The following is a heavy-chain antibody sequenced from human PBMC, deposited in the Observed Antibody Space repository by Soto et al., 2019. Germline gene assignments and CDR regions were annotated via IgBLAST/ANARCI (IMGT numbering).Heavy chain of an antibody. Sequence: SETLSLTCSVSGASIRSYYWHWIRQPPGKGLAWIGYVYTSDYTRYSSSLKSRVTISVDTSKSQFYLRLNSVTAADTAVYYCARLNWNCGRDCYIDSWGPGILVTVSS. V-gene: IGHV4-4*08. D-gene: IGHD2-21*02. CDR2: VYTSDYT. CDR3: ARLNWNCGRDCYIDS. CDR1: GASIRSYY. J-gene: IGHJ4*02.